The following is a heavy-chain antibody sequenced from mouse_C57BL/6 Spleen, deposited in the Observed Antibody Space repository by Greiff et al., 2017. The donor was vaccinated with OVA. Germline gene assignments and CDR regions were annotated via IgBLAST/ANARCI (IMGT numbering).Heavy chain of an antibody. V-gene: IGHV1-69*01. D-gene: IGHD1-1*01. Sequence: VQLQQPGAELVMPGASVKLSCKASGYTFTSYWMHWVKQRPGQGLEWIGEIDPSDSYTNYNQKFKGKSTLTVDKSSSTAYMQLSSLTSEDSAVYYCARGVYYYGSSYLWYFDVWGTGTTVTVSS. J-gene: IGHJ1*03. CDR2: IDPSDSYT. CDR1: GYTFTSYW. CDR3: ARGVYYYGSSYLWYFDV.